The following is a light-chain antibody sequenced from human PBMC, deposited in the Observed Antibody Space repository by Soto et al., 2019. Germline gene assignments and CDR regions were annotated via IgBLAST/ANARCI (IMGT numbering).Light chain of an antibody. CDR2: GAS. CDR3: QQYNNWPRT. CDR1: QSVNNN. J-gene: IGKJ1*01. V-gene: IGKV3-15*01. Sequence: VLTQSPANLSVSPGDSATLSCRASQSVNNNLAWYRQKPGQAPRLLLFGASTSATGISARLSGSGSETEFTLTISSLQSEDVAVYHCQQYNNWPRTFGQGTKVEIK.